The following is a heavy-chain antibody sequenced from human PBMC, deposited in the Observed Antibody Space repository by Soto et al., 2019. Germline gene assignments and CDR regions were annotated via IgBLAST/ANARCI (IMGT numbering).Heavy chain of an antibody. CDR3: IQSRCGGDCLQSYASYYYYGMYV. CDR1: AFSLSTGGVG. CDR2: IYWDDDK. V-gene: IGHV2-5*02. J-gene: IGHJ6*02. D-gene: IGHD2-21*02. Sequence: QITLKESGPTLVKPTQTLTLTCTFSAFSLSTGGVGVGWIRQPPGKALEWLALIYWDDDKRYSPSLRSRLTINKDTSKNQVVLTMTNMDPVDTTTYYCIQSRCGGDCLQSYASYYYYGMYVWGQGTTVTVSS.